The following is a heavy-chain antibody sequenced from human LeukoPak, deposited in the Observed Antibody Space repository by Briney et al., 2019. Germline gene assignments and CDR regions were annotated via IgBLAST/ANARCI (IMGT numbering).Heavy chain of an antibody. V-gene: IGHV3-74*01. CDR3: ARGGIAVAGYFDY. J-gene: IGHJ4*02. CDR2: INSDGSST. D-gene: IGHD6-19*01. CDR1: GFTFSSYW. Sequence: GGSLRLSCAASGFTFSSYWMHWVRQAPGEGLVWVSRINSDGSSTSYADSVKGRFTISRDNAKNTLYLQMNSLRAEDTAVYYCARGGIAVAGYFDYWGQGTLVTVSS.